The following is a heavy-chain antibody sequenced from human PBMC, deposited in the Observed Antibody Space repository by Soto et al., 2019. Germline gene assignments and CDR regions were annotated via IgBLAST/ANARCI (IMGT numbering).Heavy chain of an antibody. CDR3: ARVIGSDRSPIGRYVDG. V-gene: IGHV4-34*01. CDR1: GGSFSGYY. J-gene: IGHJ6*02. D-gene: IGHD3-10*01. CDR2: ITHSGST. Sequence: PSETLSLTCAVYGGSFSGYYWSWIRQPPGKGLEWIGEITHSGSTNYNPSLKSRVTISVDTSKNQFSLKLSSVTAADTAVYYCARVIGSDRSPIGRYVDGWGQGTTVT.